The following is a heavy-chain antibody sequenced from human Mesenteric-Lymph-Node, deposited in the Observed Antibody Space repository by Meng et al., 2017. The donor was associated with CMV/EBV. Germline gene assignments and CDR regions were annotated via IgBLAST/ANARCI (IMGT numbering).Heavy chain of an antibody. CDR1: GFTFSNYD. J-gene: IGHJ4*02. V-gene: IGHV3-13*01. CDR3: ARLWGGLIDY. CDR2: IGTADDT. D-gene: IGHD3-10*01. Sequence: RLSCAVAGFTFSNYDMHWVRQATGKGLEWVSGIGTADDTYYPDSVKGRFTISRENAKNSLYLQMNSLRAGDTAVYYCARLWGGLIDYWGQGTLVTVSS.